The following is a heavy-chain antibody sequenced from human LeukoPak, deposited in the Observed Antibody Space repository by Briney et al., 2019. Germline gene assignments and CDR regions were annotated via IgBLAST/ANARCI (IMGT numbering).Heavy chain of an antibody. CDR1: ALTFRNFA. CDR3: ARPPYRAYGEPNYQP. Sequence: PGESLRLSCAASALTFRNFAMSWVRHVPGEGLEWVSAISGSGGSTNYADSVKGRFTISRDNSKNTLYLQMDSLRAEDTAVYYCARPPYRAYGEPNYQPWGQGTLVTVS. CDR2: ISGSGGST. V-gene: IGHV3-23*01. J-gene: IGHJ5*02. D-gene: IGHD4-17*01.